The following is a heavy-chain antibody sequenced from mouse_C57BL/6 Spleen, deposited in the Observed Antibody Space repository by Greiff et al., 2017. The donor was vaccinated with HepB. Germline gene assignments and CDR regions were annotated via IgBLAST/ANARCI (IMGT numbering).Heavy chain of an antibody. Sequence: QVQLQQPGAELVRPGSSVKLSCKASGYTFTSYWMQWVKQRPIQGLEWIGNIDPSDSETHYNQKFKDKATLTVDKSSSTAYMQLSSLTSEDSAVYYCASSFITTAGFAYWGQGTLVTVSA. V-gene: IGHV1-52*01. J-gene: IGHJ3*01. CDR3: ASSFITTAGFAY. CDR1: GYTFTSYW. D-gene: IGHD1-1*01. CDR2: IDPSDSET.